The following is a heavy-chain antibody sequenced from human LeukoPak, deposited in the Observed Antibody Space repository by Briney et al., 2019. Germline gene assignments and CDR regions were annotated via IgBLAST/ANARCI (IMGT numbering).Heavy chain of an antibody. J-gene: IGHJ5*02. D-gene: IGHD3-22*01. CDR3: ARVLDFYDSSGFYYGPFDP. CDR2: IYHRGST. CDR1: GGSIGSGGYS. Sequence: PSETLSLTCAVSGGSIGSGGYSWSWIRQPPGKGLEWIGCIYHRGSTYYNPSLKSRVSMSADRSKNQFSLKLISVTAADTAVYYCARVLDFYDSSGFYYGPFDPWGQGTLVTVSS. V-gene: IGHV4-30-2*01.